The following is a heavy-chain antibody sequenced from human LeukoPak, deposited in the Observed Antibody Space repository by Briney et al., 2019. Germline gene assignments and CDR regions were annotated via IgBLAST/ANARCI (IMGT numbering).Heavy chain of an antibody. CDR3: ARHMTGAANFDY. D-gene: IGHD3-9*01. CDR2: IYYRGST. J-gene: IGHJ4*02. V-gene: IGHV4-59*08. Sequence: SETLSLTCTVSGGSISSYYWSWIRQPPGKGLEYIGYIYYRGSTNYNPSLKSRVTISVDTPKNQFSLNLSSVTAADTAVYYCARHMTGAANFDYWGQGTLVTVSS. CDR1: GGSISSYY.